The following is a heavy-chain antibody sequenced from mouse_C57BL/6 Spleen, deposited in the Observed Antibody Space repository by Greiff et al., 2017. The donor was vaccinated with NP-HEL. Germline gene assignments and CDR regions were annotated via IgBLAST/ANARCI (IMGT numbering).Heavy chain of an antibody. CDR2: ISYDGSN. CDR3: ASPLYSNYAWFAY. V-gene: IGHV3-6*01. CDR1: GYSITSGYY. J-gene: IGHJ3*01. Sequence: EVQRVESGPGLVKPSQSLSLTCSVTGYSITSGYYWNWIRQFPGNKLEWIGYISYDGSNNYNPSLKNRISITRDTSKNQFFLKLNSVTTEDTATYYCASPLYSNYAWFAYWGQGTLVTVSA. D-gene: IGHD2-5*01.